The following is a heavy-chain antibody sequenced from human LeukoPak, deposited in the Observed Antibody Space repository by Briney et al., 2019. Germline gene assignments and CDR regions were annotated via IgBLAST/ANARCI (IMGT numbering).Heavy chain of an antibody. CDR1: GFTFSSYA. CDR2: ISGSGDST. CDR3: ARDDSDIVATTKAFDH. D-gene: IGHD5-12*01. Sequence: GRSLRLSCAASGFTFSSYAMSWVRQAPGKGLEWVSVISGSGDSTYYADSVKGRFTISRDNSKNTVYLQMNSLRAEDTAVYFCARDDSDIVATTKAFDHWGQGTLVTVSS. J-gene: IGHJ4*02. V-gene: IGHV3-23*01.